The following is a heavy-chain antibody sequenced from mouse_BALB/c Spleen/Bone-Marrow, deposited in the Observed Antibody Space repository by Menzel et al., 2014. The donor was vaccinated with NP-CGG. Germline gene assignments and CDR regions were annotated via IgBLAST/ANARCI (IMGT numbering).Heavy chain of an antibody. CDR2: ISSGGSYT. J-gene: IGHJ2*01. CDR1: GFTFSSYA. Sequence: EVKVVESGGGLVKPGGSLELSCAASGFTFSSYAMSWVRQTPEKRLEWVATISSGGSYTYYPDSVKGRFTISRDNAKNTLYLQMSSLRSEDTAMYYCARQLLRYYFDYWGQGTTLTVSS. V-gene: IGHV5-9-3*01. CDR3: ARQLLRYYFDY. D-gene: IGHD1-1*01.